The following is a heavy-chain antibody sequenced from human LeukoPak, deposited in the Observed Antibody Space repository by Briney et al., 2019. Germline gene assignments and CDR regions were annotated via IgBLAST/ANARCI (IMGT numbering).Heavy chain of an antibody. CDR2: INPSGGVT. D-gene: IGHD2-15*01. J-gene: IGHJ4*02. CDR3: ARRYCSGVSCYPDY. CDR1: GYXFSGYY. V-gene: IGHV1-2*02. Sequence: ASVRVSCKASGYXFSGYYIHWVRQAPGQGREWMGWINPSGGVTKYAQKFQGRVTMTRDTSISTAYMELSRLTSDDTAVYFCARRYCSGVSCYPDYWGQGTLVTVSS.